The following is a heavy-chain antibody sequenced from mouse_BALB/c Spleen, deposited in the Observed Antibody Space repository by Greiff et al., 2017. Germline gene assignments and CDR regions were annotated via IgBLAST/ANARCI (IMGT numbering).Heavy chain of an antibody. D-gene: IGHD1-1*01. V-gene: IGHV2-9-2*01. CDR2: IWTGGGT. CDR3: VRDDYGYAMDY. CDR1: GFSLTSYD. J-gene: IGHJ4*01. Sequence: VQRVESGPGLVAPSQSLSITCTVSGFSLTSYDISWIRQPPGKGLEWLGVIWTGGGTNYNSAFMSRLSISKDNSKSQVFLKMNSLQTDDTAIYYCVRDDYGYAMDYWGQGTSVTVSS.